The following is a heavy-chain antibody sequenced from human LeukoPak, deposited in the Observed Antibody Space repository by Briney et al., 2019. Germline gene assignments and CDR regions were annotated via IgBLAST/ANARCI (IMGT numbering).Heavy chain of an antibody. J-gene: IGHJ4*02. V-gene: IGHV4-34*01. CDR1: GFTFSSYE. D-gene: IGHD3-22*01. Sequence: PGGSLRLSCAASGFTFSSYEMNWVRQPPGKGLEWIGEINHSGSTNYNPSLKSRVTISVDTSKNQFSLKLSSVTAADTAVYYCARHTALRWLPPFDYWGQGTLVTVSS. CDR2: INHSGST. CDR3: ARHTALRWLPPFDY.